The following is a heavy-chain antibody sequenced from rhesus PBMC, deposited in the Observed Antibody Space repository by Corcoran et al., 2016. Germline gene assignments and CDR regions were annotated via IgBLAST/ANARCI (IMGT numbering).Heavy chain of an antibody. CDR3: ARDEHSSWAYNRFDV. Sequence: QVQLQESGPGLVKPSETLPLTCAVSGASISSNYWSWIRQAPGKGLEWIGRIYGSGGSTYYNPPLKSRVTISIDTSKNPFSLKLGSVTAADTAVYYWARDEHSSWAYNRFDVWGAGVLVTVSS. CDR2: IYGSGGST. D-gene: IGHD6-13*01. J-gene: IGHJ5-1*01. V-gene: IGHV4S2*01. CDR1: GASISSNY.